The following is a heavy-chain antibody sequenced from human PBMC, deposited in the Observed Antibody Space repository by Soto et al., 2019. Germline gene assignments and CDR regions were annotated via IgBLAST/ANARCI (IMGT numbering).Heavy chain of an antibody. V-gene: IGHV3-21*06. CDR1: GFTFSTHS. CDR2: INDKSNYI. CDR3: ATFPNYYGG. Sequence: EVQLVESGGGLVKPGGSLRLSCAASGFTFSTHSMNWVRQATGKGPEWVSSINDKSNYIFYADSVKGRFTISRDNAKNSLYLQMNSLRDDDTAVYYCATFPNYYGGWGQGTLVTVSA. J-gene: IGHJ4*02.